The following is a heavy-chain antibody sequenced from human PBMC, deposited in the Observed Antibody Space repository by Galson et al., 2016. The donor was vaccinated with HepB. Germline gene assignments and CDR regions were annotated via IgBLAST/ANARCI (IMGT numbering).Heavy chain of an antibody. CDR3: AKSYYDYVWGSYRYTSIDY. CDR1: GFTFNDYA. J-gene: IGHJ4*02. D-gene: IGHD3-16*02. V-gene: IGHV3-9*01. CDR2: ISWNSGSI. Sequence: SLRLSCAASGFTFNDYAMHWVRQAPGKGLEWVSGISWNSGSIGYAYSVKGRFTISRDNAKNSLYLQMNSMRAEDTAFYYCAKSYYDYVWGSYRYTSIDYWGQGTLVTVSS.